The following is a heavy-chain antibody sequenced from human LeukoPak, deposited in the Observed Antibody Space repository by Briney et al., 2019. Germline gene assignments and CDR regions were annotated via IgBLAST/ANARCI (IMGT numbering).Heavy chain of an antibody. J-gene: IGHJ4*02. CDR2: ISSSSSYI. D-gene: IGHD6-13*01. V-gene: IGHV3-21*01. CDR3: ARGYGSSWYRLFDY. Sequence: PGGSLRLSCAASGFTFSSYSMNWVRQAPGKGLEWVSSISSSSSYIYYADSVKGRFTISRDNAKNSLYLQMNSLRAEDTAVYYCARGYGSSWYRLFDYWGQGTLVTVSS. CDR1: GFTFSSYS.